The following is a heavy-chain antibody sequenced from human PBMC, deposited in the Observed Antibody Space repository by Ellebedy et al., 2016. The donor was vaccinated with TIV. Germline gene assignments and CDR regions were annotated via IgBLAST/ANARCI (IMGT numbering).Heavy chain of an antibody. CDR1: GFTFSSYA. CDR2: IWYDGSNK. J-gene: IGHJ6*02. CDR3: ARDRLSSSSDRGNYYYGMDV. Sequence: GESLKISCAASGFTFSSYAMSWVRQAPGKGLEWVAVIWYDGSNKYYADSVKGRFTISRDNSKNTLYLQMNSLRAEDTAVYYCARDRLSSSSDRGNYYYGMDVWGQGTTVTVSS. V-gene: IGHV3-33*08. D-gene: IGHD6-6*01.